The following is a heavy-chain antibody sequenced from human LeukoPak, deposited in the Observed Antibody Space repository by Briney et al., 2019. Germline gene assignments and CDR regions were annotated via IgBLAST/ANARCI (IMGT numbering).Heavy chain of an antibody. Sequence: ASVKVSCKAFGYTFTSYAMHWVRQAPGQRLEWMGWINAGNGNTKYSQKFQGRVTITRDTSASTAYMELSSLRSEDTAVYYCARGRSSSWTPYYFDYWGQGTLVTVSS. J-gene: IGHJ4*02. CDR1: GYTFTSYA. V-gene: IGHV1-3*01. CDR2: INAGNGNT. D-gene: IGHD6-13*01. CDR3: ARGRSSSWTPYYFDY.